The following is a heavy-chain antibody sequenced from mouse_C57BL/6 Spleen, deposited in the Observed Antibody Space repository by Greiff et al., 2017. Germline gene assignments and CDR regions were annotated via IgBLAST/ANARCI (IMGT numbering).Heavy chain of an antibody. CDR2: INPSSGYT. V-gene: IGHV1-7*01. Sequence: QVQLQQSGAELAKPGASVKLSCKASGYTFTSYWMHWVKQRPGQGLEWIGYINPSSGYTKYNQKFKDKATLTADKSSSPAYMQLGSLTYEYSAVXYCARCWGSSYPMGAMDYWGQGTSVTVSS. J-gene: IGHJ4*01. D-gene: IGHD1-1*01. CDR3: ARCWGSSYPMGAMDY. CDR1: GYTFTSYW.